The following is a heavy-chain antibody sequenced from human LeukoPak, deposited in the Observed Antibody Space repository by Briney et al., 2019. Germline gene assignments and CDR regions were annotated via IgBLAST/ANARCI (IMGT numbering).Heavy chain of an antibody. CDR2: INPNSGGT. J-gene: IGHJ5*02. CDR1: GYTFTGYY. D-gene: IGHD4-17*01. Sequence: ASVKVSCKASGYTFTGYYMHWVRQAPGQGLEWMGWINPNSGGTNYAQKFQGRVTMTRDTSISTAYMELSRLRSDDTAVYYCARDLYGGGGWFDPWGQGTLVTVSS. V-gene: IGHV1-2*02. CDR3: ARDLYGGGGWFDP.